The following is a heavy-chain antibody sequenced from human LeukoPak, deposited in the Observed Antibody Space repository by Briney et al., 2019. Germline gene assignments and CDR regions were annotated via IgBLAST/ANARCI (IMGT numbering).Heavy chain of an antibody. Sequence: GGALRLSCAASGCTFSSYSMNWVRQAPGKGLEWVSSISSSSSYIYYADSVRGRFIISRDNAKNCLYLQMNSLRAEDTALYHCARVHTAGGYSGTDYWGQGTLVTVSS. CDR3: ARVHTAGGYSGTDY. D-gene: IGHD1-26*01. CDR2: ISSSSSYI. V-gene: IGHV3-21*04. CDR1: GCTFSSYS. J-gene: IGHJ4*02.